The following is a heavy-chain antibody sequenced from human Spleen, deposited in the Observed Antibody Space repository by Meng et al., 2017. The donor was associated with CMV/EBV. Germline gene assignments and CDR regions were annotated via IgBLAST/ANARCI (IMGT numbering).Heavy chain of an antibody. CDR2: INTKNGDT. CDR1: GYIFTNYG. Sequence: SGYIFTNYGFSWVRQAPGQGLEWMGWINTKNGDTQYAQNLQGRLTMTTDTSTNTAKMELISLTSDDTAVYYCARALYYDFWSSPYDSWGQGTLVTVSS. V-gene: IGHV1-18*01. CDR3: ARALYYDFWSSPYDS. J-gene: IGHJ4*02. D-gene: IGHD3-3*01.